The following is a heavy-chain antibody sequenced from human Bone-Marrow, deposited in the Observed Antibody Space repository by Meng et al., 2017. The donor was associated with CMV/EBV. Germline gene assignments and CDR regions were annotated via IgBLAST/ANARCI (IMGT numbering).Heavy chain of an antibody. V-gene: IGHV1-18*01. Sequence: ASVKVFCKASGYTFTSYGISWVRQAPGQGLEWMGWISAYNGNTNYAQKLQGRVTMTTDTSTSTAYMELRSLRSDDTAVYYCARQRGTAMVVVEYYFDYWGQGTLVTVSS. CDR2: ISAYNGNT. D-gene: IGHD5-18*01. CDR3: ARQRGTAMVVVEYYFDY. CDR1: GYTFTSYG. J-gene: IGHJ4*02.